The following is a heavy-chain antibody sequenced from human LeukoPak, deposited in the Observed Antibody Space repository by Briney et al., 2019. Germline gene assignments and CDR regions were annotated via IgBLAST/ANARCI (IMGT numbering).Heavy chain of an antibody. CDR3: ARVPDCTNGVCYSQYYYYGMDV. CDR1: GGTFSSYA. D-gene: IGHD2-8*01. Sequence: GASVKVSCKASGGTFSSYAISWVRQAPGQGLEWMGRIIPIFGIANYAQKFQGRVTITADKSTSTAYMELSSLGSEDTAVYYCARVPDCTNGVCYSQYYYYGMDVWGQGTTVTVSS. CDR2: IIPIFGIA. J-gene: IGHJ6*02. V-gene: IGHV1-69*04.